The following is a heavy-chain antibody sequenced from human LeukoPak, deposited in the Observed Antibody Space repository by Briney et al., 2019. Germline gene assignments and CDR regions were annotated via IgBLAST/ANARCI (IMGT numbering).Heavy chain of an antibody. CDR1: GGSISSGGYY. CDR2: IYYSGST. Sequence: NPSETLSPTCTVSGGSISSGGYYWSWIRQHPGKGLEWIGYIYYSGSTYYNPSLKSRVTISVDTSKNQFSLKLSSVTAADTAVYYCAVMSLPAATYYFDYWGQGTLVTVSS. D-gene: IGHD2-2*01. V-gene: IGHV4-31*03. J-gene: IGHJ4*02. CDR3: AVMSLPAATYYFDY.